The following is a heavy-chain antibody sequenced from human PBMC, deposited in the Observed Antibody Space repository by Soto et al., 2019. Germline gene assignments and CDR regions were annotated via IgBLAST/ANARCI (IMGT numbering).Heavy chain of an antibody. CDR2: ISSSSSTI. Sequence: EVQLVESGGGLVQPGGSLRLSCAASGFTFSSYSMNWVRQAPGKGLEWVSYISSSSSTIYYADSVKGRFTISIDNAKNSLYLQMNSLRDEDTAVDYCASEFIIAVAGRGSQHWGQCTLVTVSS. V-gene: IGHV3-48*02. J-gene: IGHJ1*01. D-gene: IGHD6-19*01. CDR1: GFTFSSYS. CDR3: ASEFIIAVAGRGSQH.